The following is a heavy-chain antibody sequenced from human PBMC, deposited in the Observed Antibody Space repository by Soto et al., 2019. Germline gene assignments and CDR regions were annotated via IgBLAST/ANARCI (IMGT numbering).Heavy chain of an antibody. V-gene: IGHV4-61*01. Sequence: SETLSLTCSVSGGSVSNKTYYWSWIRHPPGNRLEWIGYVYYSGTTNYNPSLKSRVTISVDLSKNQFSLRLSSVTTADTALYYCARTTAVPNTLRSRYFFDYWGQGTMVTVYS. CDR1: GGSVSNKTYY. CDR3: ARTTAVPNTLRSRYFFDY. J-gene: IGHJ4*02. CDR2: VYYSGTT. D-gene: IGHD4-17*01.